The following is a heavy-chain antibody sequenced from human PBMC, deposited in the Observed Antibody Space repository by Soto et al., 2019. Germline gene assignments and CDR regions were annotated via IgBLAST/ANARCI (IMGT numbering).Heavy chain of an antibody. CDR3: ARQLAAAEMLYYYGMDV. J-gene: IGHJ6*02. V-gene: IGHV1-69*13. CDR1: GGTFSSYA. CDR2: IIPIFGTA. D-gene: IGHD6-13*01. Sequence: GPPVKVSCKASGGTFSSYAISWVRQAPGQGLEWMGGIIPIFGTANYAQKFQGRVTITADESTSTAYMELSSLRSEDTAVYYCARQLAAAEMLYYYGMDVWGQGTTVTVSS.